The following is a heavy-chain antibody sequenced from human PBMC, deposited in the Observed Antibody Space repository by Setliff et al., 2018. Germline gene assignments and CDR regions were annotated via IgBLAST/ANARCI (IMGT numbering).Heavy chain of an antibody. CDR3: AVLVVVTYGMDV. D-gene: IGHD2-2*01. V-gene: IGHV3-23*01. J-gene: IGHJ6*02. CDR1: GFTFSGYY. Sequence: SGGSLRLSCAASGFTFSGYYMQWVRQAPGKGLEWVSTISGRGGSTYYADSVKGRFTISRDNSKNTLYLQMSSLRAEDTAIYYCAVLVVVTYGMDVWGQGTTVTVS. CDR2: ISGRGGST.